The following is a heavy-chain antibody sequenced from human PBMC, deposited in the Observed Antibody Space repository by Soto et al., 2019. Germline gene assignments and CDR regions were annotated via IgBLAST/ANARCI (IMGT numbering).Heavy chain of an antibody. V-gene: IGHV1-69*18. Sequence: QVPLVQSGAEVRKPGSSVTVSCKASGGTFSTYGITWVRQAPGQGLEWIGNIIPLIGTANYAQRFRGRVTITADESTTTAYMELTSLRSEDTAVYYCARVVMTTVPASFYYVLDVWGQGTTVTVSS. D-gene: IGHD4-4*01. CDR3: ARVVMTTVPASFYYVLDV. CDR1: GGTFSTYG. CDR2: IIPLIGTA. J-gene: IGHJ6*02.